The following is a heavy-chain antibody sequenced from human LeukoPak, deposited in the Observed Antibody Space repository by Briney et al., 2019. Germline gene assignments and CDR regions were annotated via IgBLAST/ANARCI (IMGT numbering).Heavy chain of an antibody. J-gene: IGHJ4*02. Sequence: PGGSLRLSCTASGFTFSSYWMTWVRQAPGKGLEWVANIKQDGSEKYYVDSLKGRFTISRDNAKNSLYLQMNSLRAEETAVYYCATSRDGYNGFDYWGQGTLVTVSS. CDR1: GFTFSSYW. CDR2: IKQDGSEK. V-gene: IGHV3-7*01. D-gene: IGHD5-24*01. CDR3: ATSRDGYNGFDY.